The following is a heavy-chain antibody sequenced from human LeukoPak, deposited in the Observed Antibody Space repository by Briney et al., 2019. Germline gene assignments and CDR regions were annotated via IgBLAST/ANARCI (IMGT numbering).Heavy chain of an antibody. J-gene: IGHJ5*02. CDR3: ARGYYCSSTSCLFDP. CDR2: IYYSGST. Sequence: PSETLSLTCTVSGGSISSYYWSWIRQPPGKGLEWIGYIYYSGSTNYNPSLKSRVTISVDTSKNQLSLKLSSVTAADTAVYYCARGYYCSSTSCLFDPWGQGTLVTVSS. V-gene: IGHV4-59*01. CDR1: GGSISSYY. D-gene: IGHD2-2*01.